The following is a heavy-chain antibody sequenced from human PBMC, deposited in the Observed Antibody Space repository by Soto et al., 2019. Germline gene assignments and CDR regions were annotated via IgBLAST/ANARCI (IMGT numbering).Heavy chain of an antibody. Sequence: WASVKVSCKASGYTFTSYDINWVRQATGQGLEWMGWMNPNSGNTGYAQKFQGRVTMTRNTSISTAYMELSSLRSEDTAVYYCARGPRITIFGVVILSLWFDPWGQGTLVTVSS. V-gene: IGHV1-8*01. CDR1: GYTFTSYD. CDR2: MNPNSGNT. D-gene: IGHD3-3*01. CDR3: ARGPRITIFGVVILSLWFDP. J-gene: IGHJ5*02.